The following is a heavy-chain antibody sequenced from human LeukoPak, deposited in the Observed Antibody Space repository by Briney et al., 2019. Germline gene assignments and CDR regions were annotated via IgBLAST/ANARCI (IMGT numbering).Heavy chain of an antibody. V-gene: IGHV4-59*01. CDR3: ARTTEGYCSSASCFGFSYSYYMDV. D-gene: IGHD2-2*01. Sequence: SETLSLTCTVSGGSISSYYWSWIRQPPGKGLEWIGYIYYSGSTNYNPSLKSRVTISVDTSKNQFALKLSSVIAADTAVYYCARTTEGYCSSASCFGFSYSYYMDVWGKGTTVTISS. CDR2: IYYSGST. CDR1: GGSISSYY. J-gene: IGHJ6*03.